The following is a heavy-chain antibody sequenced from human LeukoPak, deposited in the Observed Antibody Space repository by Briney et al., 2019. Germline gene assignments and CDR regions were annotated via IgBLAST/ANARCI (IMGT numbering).Heavy chain of an antibody. CDR3: AREVLRYFDWLAYYFDY. CDR1: GFTFSSYA. CDR2: ISGSGGST. D-gene: IGHD3-9*01. V-gene: IGHV3-23*01. Sequence: GGSLRLSCAASGFTFSSYAMSWVRQAPGKGLEWVSAISGSGGSTYYADSVKGRFTISRDNAKNSLYLQMNSLRAEDTAVYYCAREVLRYFDWLAYYFDYWGQGTLVTVSS. J-gene: IGHJ4*02.